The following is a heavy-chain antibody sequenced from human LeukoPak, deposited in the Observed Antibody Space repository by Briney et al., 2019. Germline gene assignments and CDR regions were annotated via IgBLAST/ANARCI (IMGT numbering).Heavy chain of an antibody. J-gene: IGHJ4*02. Sequence: SETLSLTCTVSGGSISSYYWSWIRQPPGKGLEWIGYIYYSGSTNYNPSLKSRVTISVDTSKNQFSLKLSSVTAADTAVYYCARLSESQTTPYWGQGTLVTVSS. V-gene: IGHV4-59*08. CDR2: IYYSGST. D-gene: IGHD1-26*01. CDR3: ARLSESQTTPY. CDR1: GGSISSYY.